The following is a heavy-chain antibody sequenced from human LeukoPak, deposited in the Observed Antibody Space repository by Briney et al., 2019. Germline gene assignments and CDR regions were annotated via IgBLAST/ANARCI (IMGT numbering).Heavy chain of an antibody. D-gene: IGHD1-1*01. CDR3: AKEGTIVERHFDY. CDR2: IGGSGGST. V-gene: IGHV3-23*01. Sequence: GGSLRLSCAASGFTFSSYAMSWVRQAPGKGVEWVSAIGGSGGSTYYADSVKGRFTISRDNSKNTLYLQMNSLRAEDTAVYYCAKEGTIVERHFDYWGQGTLVTVSS. CDR1: GFTFSSYA. J-gene: IGHJ4*02.